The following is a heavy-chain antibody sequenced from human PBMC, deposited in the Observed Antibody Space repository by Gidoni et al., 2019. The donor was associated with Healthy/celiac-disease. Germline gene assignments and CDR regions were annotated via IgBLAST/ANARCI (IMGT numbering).Heavy chain of an antibody. CDR3: AKDIGVGATETGYFDY. CDR1: GFTFADYA. V-gene: IGHV3-9*01. J-gene: IGHJ4*02. D-gene: IGHD1-26*01. Sequence: EVQLVESGGGLVQPGRSLRLSCAASGFTFADYAMHWVRQAPGKGLEWVSGISWNSGSIGYADSVKGRFTISRDNAKNSLYLQMNSLRAEDTALYYCAKDIGVGATETGYFDYWGQGTLVTVSS. CDR2: ISWNSGSI.